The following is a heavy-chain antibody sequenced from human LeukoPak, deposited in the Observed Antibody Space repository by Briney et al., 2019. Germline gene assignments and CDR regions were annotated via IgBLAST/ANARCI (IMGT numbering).Heavy chain of an antibody. CDR1: GFTFSSYE. D-gene: IGHD3-22*01. V-gene: IGHV3-48*03. J-gene: IGHJ5*02. CDR3: AREADSSGYLNWFDP. Sequence: TGGSLRLSCAASGFTFSSYEMNWVRQAPGKGLEWVSYISSSGRTMYYADSVKGRFTFYRDNAKNSLYLQMNSLRAEDTAVYYCAREADSSGYLNWFDPWGQGTLVTVSS. CDR2: ISSSGRTM.